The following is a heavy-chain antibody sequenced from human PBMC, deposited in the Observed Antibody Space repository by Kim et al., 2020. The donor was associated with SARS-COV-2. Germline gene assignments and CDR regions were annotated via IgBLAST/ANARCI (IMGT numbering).Heavy chain of an antibody. CDR2: IYYSGST. V-gene: IGHV4-59*01. CDR3: ARCNHDYGDYVWFDP. Sequence: SETLSLTCTVSGGSISSYYWSWIRQPPGKGLEWIGYIYYSGSTNYNPSLKSRVTISVDTSKNQFSLKLSSVTAADTAVYYCARCNHDYGDYVWFDPWGQGTLVTVSS. J-gene: IGHJ5*02. D-gene: IGHD4-17*01. CDR1: GGSISSYY.